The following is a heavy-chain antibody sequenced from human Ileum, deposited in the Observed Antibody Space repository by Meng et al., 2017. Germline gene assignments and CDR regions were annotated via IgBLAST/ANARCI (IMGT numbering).Heavy chain of an antibody. CDR2: IFQSGRT. CDR3: ATSNDRDVYYLGY. CDR1: GTW. Sequence: VRLQRASPRRGKPPGTLSLTCAVSGTWWSWVRQPPGKGLEWIGEIFQSGRTNYNPSLKSRVTISIDKSKSQISLQLSAVMAADTAVYSCATSNDRDVYYLGYWGQGTLVTVFS. V-gene: IGHV4-4*01. J-gene: IGHJ4*02. D-gene: IGHD3-22*01.